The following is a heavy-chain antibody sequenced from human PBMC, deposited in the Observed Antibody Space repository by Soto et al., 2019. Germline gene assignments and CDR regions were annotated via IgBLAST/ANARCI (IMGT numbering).Heavy chain of an antibody. CDR2: INHSGST. D-gene: IGHD3-10*01. Sequence: SATXSLTCAFYGLSFIVYYLVLIRHPPGKGLECIGEINHSGSTNYNPSLKSRVTISVDTSKNQFSLKLSSVTAADTAVYYCARGGLLWFGEFSPWFDTWGQGTLVTVYS. CDR1: GLSFIVYY. J-gene: IGHJ5*02. CDR3: ARGGLLWFGEFSPWFDT. V-gene: IGHV4-34*01.